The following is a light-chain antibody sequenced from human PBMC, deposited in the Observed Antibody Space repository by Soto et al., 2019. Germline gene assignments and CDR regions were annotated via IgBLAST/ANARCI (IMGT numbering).Light chain of an antibody. CDR2: LNSDGSH. J-gene: IGLJ2*01. CDR1: SGHSDYA. V-gene: IGLV4-69*02. Sequence: QPVLTQSPPASASLGASVRLTCTLSSGHSDYAIAWHQQQPEKGPRYLMKLNSDGSHSKGDGIPDRFSGSTSGAERYLTISSVQSEDEADYFCQTWGTGSVVFGGGTKVTVL. CDR3: QTWGTGSVV.